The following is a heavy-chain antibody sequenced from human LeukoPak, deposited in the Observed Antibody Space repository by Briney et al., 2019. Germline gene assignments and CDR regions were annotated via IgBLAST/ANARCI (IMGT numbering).Heavy chain of an antibody. D-gene: IGHD4-17*01. CDR2: IIPIFGTA. V-gene: IGHV1-69*05. J-gene: IGHJ4*02. CDR3: ARGYGDYDWFDY. CDR1: GGTFSSYA. Sequence: SVNVSCKASGGTFSSYAISWVRQAPGQGLEWMGGIIPIFGTANYAQKFQGRVTITTDESTSTAYMELSSLRSDDTAVYYCARGYGDYDWFDYWGQGTLVTVSS.